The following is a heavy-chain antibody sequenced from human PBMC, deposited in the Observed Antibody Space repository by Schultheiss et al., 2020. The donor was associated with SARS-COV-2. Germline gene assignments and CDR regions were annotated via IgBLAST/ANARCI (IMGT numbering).Heavy chain of an antibody. D-gene: IGHD3-10*01. CDR3: ARFIPGEKYGVDV. CDR2: MSHDGNNQ. V-gene: IGHV3-30*03. CDR1: GFTFSDYY. J-gene: IGHJ6*02. Sequence: GGSLRLSCAASGFTFSDYYMTWIRQAPGKGLEWVSVMSHDGNNQYYADSVKGRFTISRDNSKNTLYLQMNSLRAEDTAVYYCARFIPGEKYGVDVWGQGTTVTVSS.